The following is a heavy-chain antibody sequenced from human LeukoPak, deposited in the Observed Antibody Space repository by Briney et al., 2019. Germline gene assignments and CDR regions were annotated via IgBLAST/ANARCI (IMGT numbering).Heavy chain of an antibody. J-gene: IGHJ4*02. CDR3: ARGGGGLGY. CDR2: IKGDGSST. D-gene: IGHD3-16*01. V-gene: IGHV3-74*01. CDR1: GFTFSSFW. Sequence: GGSLRLSCAASGFTFSSFWMHWVRQAPGKGLEWVSSIKGDGSSTNYADSVKGRFTISRDNAKNTLYLQMNSLRTEDTAVYYCARGGGGLGYWGQGTLVTVSS.